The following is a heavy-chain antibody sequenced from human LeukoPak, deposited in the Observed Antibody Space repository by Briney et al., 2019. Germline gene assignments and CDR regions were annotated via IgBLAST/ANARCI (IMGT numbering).Heavy chain of an antibody. Sequence: PSETLSLTCTVSGGSFNSDAYFWGWIRQTPGEGLEYIGSIYYSGSTNYNPTLQSRVTISLDTSKNQFSLKLSSVTAADTAVYYCARDLYNPGYSSGWYRPLPGATYLPGDYYYYMDVWGKGTTVTISS. CDR2: IYYSGST. CDR1: GGSFNSDAYF. J-gene: IGHJ6*03. D-gene: IGHD6-19*01. CDR3: ARDLYNPGYSSGWYRPLPGATYLPGDYYYYMDV. V-gene: IGHV4-39*07.